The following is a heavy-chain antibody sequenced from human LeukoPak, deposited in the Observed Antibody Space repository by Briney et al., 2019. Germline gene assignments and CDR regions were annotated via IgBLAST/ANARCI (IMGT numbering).Heavy chain of an antibody. CDR2: IYYSGST. V-gene: IGHV4-59*01. D-gene: IGHD5-12*01. CDR1: GGSISSYY. CDR3: ARPEMATILSLDY. J-gene: IGHJ4*02. Sequence: PSETLSLTCTVSGGSISSYYWSWIRQPPGKGLEWIGYIYYSGSTNYNPSLKSRVTISVDTSKNQFSLKLSSVTAADTAVYYCARPEMATILSLDYWGQGTLVTVSS.